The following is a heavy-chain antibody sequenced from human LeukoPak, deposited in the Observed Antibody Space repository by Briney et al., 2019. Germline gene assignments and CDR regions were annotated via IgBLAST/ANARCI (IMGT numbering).Heavy chain of an antibody. CDR3: ARGAQYYYDSSGYYGGFDY. V-gene: IGHV4-34*01. CDR1: GGSFSGYY. D-gene: IGHD3-22*01. CDR2: INHSGST. J-gene: IGHJ4*02. Sequence: SETLSLTCAVYGGSFSGYYWSWIRQPPGKGLEWIGEINHSGSTNYNPSLKSRVTISVDTSKNQFSLKLSSVTAVDTAVYYCARGAQYYYDSSGYYGGFDYWGQGTLVTVSS.